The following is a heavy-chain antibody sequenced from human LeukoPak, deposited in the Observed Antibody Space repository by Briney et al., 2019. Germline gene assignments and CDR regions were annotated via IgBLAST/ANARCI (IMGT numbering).Heavy chain of an antibody. CDR3: AREGVTMVRGVIKEDYYYYGMDV. CDR1: GFTFSSYS. Sequence: PGGSLRLSCAASGFTFSSYSMNWVRQAPGKGLEWVSYISSSSSTIYYADSVKGRFTISRDNAKNSLYLQMNSLRAEDTAVYYCAREGVTMVRGVIKEDYYYYGMDVWGQGTTVTVSS. CDR2: ISSSSSTI. V-gene: IGHV3-48*01. J-gene: IGHJ6*02. D-gene: IGHD3-10*01.